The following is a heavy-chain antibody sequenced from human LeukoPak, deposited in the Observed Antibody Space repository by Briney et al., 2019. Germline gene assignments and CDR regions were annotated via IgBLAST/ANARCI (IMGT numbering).Heavy chain of an antibody. CDR3: AKDPVLRFLEWFGYFDY. J-gene: IGHJ4*02. D-gene: IGHD3-3*01. V-gene: IGHV3-23*01. Sequence: PGGSLRLSCAASGFTFSSYAMSWVRQAPGKGLEWVSAISGSGGSTYYADSVKGRFTISRDNAKNTLHLQMNSLRAEDTAVYYCAKDPVLRFLEWFGYFDYWGQGTLVTVSS. CDR1: GFTFSSYA. CDR2: ISGSGGST.